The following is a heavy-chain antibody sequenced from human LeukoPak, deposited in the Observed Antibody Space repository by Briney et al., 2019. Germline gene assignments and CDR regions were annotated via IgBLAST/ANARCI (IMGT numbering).Heavy chain of an antibody. CDR3: AREGADSSGYYDDAFDI. V-gene: IGHV1-69*04. CDR1: GGTFSSYA. J-gene: IGHJ3*02. Sequence: ASVKVSCKASGGTFSSYAISWVRQAPGQGLEWMGRIIPIFGIANYAQKFQGRVTITADKSTSTAYMEQSSLRSEDTAVYYCAREGADSSGYYDDAFDIWGQGTMGTVSS. D-gene: IGHD3-22*01. CDR2: IIPIFGIA.